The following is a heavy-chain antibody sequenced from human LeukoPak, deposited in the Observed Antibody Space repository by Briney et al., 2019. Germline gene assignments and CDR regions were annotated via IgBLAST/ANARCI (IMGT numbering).Heavy chain of an antibody. CDR3: ARDLVDTAMGGAFDI. CDR2: ISSSGSTI. Sequence: WGTLRLSCAASGFTFSDYYMGWLRQGPGKGLEWGLYISSSGSTIYYADSVKGRFTISRDNAKTSMYLQMNSLRAEDTAVYYCARDLVDTAMGGAFDIWGQGTMVTVSS. V-gene: IGHV3-11*01. CDR1: GFTFSDYY. D-gene: IGHD5-18*01. J-gene: IGHJ3*02.